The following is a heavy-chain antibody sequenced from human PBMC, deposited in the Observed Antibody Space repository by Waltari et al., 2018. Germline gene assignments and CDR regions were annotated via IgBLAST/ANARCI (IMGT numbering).Heavy chain of an antibody. V-gene: IGHV4-59*01. CDR3: ARDRSITMIVGGGGFDY. CDR2: IYYSGST. D-gene: IGHD3-22*01. Sequence: QVQLQESGPGLVKPSETLSLTCTVSGGSISSYYWSWIRQPPGKGLEWIGYIYYSGSTNSNPPRRSRVTIPVDTSKNQFSLRRSSVTAADTAVYYCARDRSITMIVGGGGFDYWGQGTLVTVSS. J-gene: IGHJ4*02. CDR1: GGSISSYY.